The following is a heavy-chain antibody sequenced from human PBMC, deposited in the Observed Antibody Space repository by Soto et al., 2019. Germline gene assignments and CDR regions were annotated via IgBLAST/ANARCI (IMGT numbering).Heavy chain of an antibody. Sequence: ASVKVSCKASGYTFTGYYMHWVRQAPGQGLEWMGWINPNSGGTNYAQKFQGWVTMTRDTSISTAYMELSRLRSDDTAVYYCGREAIVVVPAAISILCAFDIWGQGTMVTVSS. J-gene: IGHJ3*02. D-gene: IGHD2-2*02. V-gene: IGHV1-2*04. CDR2: INPNSGGT. CDR3: GREAIVVVPAAISILCAFDI. CDR1: GYTFTGYY.